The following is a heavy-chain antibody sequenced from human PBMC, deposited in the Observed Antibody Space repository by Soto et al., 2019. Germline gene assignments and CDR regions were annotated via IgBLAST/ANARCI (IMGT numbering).Heavy chain of an antibody. CDR2: IIPIFGTA. CDR1: GGTFSSYA. V-gene: IGHV1-69*13. Sequence: GASVKVSCKASGGTFSSYAISWVRQAPGQGLEWMGGIIPIFGTANYAQKFQGRVTITADESTSTAYMELSSLRSEDTAVYYCARVSIGAVAGTLYYYGMDVWGQGTTVTVSS. J-gene: IGHJ6*02. D-gene: IGHD6-19*01. CDR3: ARVSIGAVAGTLYYYGMDV.